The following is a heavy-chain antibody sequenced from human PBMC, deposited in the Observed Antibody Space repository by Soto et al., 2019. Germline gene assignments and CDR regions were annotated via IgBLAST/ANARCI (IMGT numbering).Heavy chain of an antibody. J-gene: IGHJ4*02. V-gene: IGHV3-23*01. CDR2: ISGSGGST. Sequence: GGSLRLSCAASGFTFSSYAMSWVRQAPGKGLEWVSAISGSGGSTYYADSVKGRFTISRDNSKNTLYLQMNSLRAEDTAVYYCAKDDTDYDFWSGYLDYWGQGTLVTVSS. CDR1: GFTFSSYA. D-gene: IGHD3-3*01. CDR3: AKDDTDYDFWSGYLDY.